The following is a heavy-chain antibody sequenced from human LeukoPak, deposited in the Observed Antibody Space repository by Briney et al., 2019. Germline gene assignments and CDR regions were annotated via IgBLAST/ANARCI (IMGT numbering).Heavy chain of an antibody. V-gene: IGHV3-74*01. CDR1: GFTFSSYW. Sequence: GGSLRLSCAASGFTFSSYWMHWVRQAPGKGLVWVSRINSDGSSTSYADSVKGRFTISRDNAKNTLYLIMNSLRAEDMAVYSCARPSYSISWFLRYWGQGTLVTVSS. J-gene: IGHJ4*02. D-gene: IGHD6-13*01. CDR2: INSDGSST. CDR3: ARPSYSISWFLRY.